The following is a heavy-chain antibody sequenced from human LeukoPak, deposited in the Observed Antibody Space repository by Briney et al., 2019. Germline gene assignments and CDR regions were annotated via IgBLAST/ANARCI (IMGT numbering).Heavy chain of an antibody. D-gene: IGHD3-22*01. V-gene: IGHV3-30*02. J-gene: IGHJ4*02. CDR2: IRYDGSNK. CDR3: ARDWETYYYDTGGYSYFDY. Sequence: GGSLRLSCAASGFTFSSYGMHWVRQAPGKGLEWVAFIRYDGSNKYYADSVKGRFTISRDNSNNTLYLQMNSLRAEDTAVYYCARDWETYYYDTGGYSYFDYWGQGTLVTVSS. CDR1: GFTFSSYG.